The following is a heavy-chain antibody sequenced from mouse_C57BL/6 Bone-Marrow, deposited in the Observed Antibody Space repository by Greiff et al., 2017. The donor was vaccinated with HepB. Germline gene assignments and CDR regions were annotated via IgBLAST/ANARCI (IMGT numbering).Heavy chain of an antibody. J-gene: IGHJ3*01. V-gene: IGHV1-62-2*01. Sequence: QVQLQQSGAELVKPGASVKLSCKASGYTFTEYTIHWVKQRSGQGLGWIGWFYPGSGSIKYNEKFKDKATLTADNSSSTVYMELSRLTSEDSAVYFCARHEPIYYDYDAWFAYWGQGTLVTVSA. CDR3: ARHEPIYYDYDAWFAY. D-gene: IGHD2-4*01. CDR1: GYTFTEYT. CDR2: FYPGSGSI.